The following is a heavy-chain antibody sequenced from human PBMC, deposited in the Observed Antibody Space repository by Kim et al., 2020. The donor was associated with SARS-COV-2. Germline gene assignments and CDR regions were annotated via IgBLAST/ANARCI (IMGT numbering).Heavy chain of an antibody. D-gene: IGHD5-18*01. CDR1: GFTFSNAW. CDR3: TTDADTAMVPGMDV. CDR2: IKSKTDGGTT. J-gene: IGHJ6*02. Sequence: GGSLRLSCAASGFTFSNAWMSWVRQAPGKGLEWVGRIKSKTDGGTTDYAAPVKGRFTISRDDSKNTLYLQMNSLKTEDTAVYYCTTDADTAMVPGMDVWGQGTTVTVSS. V-gene: IGHV3-15*01.